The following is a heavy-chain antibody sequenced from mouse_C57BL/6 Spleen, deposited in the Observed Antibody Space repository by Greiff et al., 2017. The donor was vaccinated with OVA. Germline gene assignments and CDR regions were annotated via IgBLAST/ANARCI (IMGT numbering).Heavy chain of an antibody. J-gene: IGHJ4*01. V-gene: IGHV1-72*01. CDR1: GYTFTSYW. CDR2: IDPNSGGT. D-gene: IGHD1-1*01. Sequence: VQLQQPGAELVKPGASVKLSCKASGYTFTSYWMHWVKQRPGRGLEWIGRIDPNSGGTKYNEKFKSKATLTVDKPSSTAYMQLSSLTSEDSAVEYCARSRYYGSFYAMDYWGQGTSVTVSS. CDR3: ARSRYYGSFYAMDY.